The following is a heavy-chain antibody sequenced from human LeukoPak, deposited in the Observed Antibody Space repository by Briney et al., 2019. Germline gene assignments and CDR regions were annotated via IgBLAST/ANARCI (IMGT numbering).Heavy chain of an antibody. D-gene: IGHD6-13*01. V-gene: IGHV4-61*01. J-gene: IGHJ3*01. CDR3: ARISSSNWYNERGAFDV. Sequence: ASETLSLTCTVSGYSISSGYYWGWIRQPPGKGLEWIGFVDYTGSTNYSPSLKSRVTISVDTSKNQFSLKLRSVTAADTAVYYCARISSSNWYNERGAFDVWGQGTMVTVSS. CDR2: VDYTGST. CDR1: GYSISSGYY.